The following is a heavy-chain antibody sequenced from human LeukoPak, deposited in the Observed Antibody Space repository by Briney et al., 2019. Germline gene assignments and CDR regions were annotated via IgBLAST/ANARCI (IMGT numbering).Heavy chain of an antibody. D-gene: IGHD6-13*01. Sequence: GRSLRLSCAASGFTFSSYGMHWVRQAPGKGLEWVAVISYDGSNKYYADSVKGRFTISRDNSKNTLYLQMNSLRAEDTAVYYCAKRPESSWYGYYYYYGMDVWGQGTTVTVSS. CDR1: GFTFSSYG. CDR3: AKRPESSWYGYYYYYGMDV. CDR2: ISYDGSNK. V-gene: IGHV3-30*18. J-gene: IGHJ6*02.